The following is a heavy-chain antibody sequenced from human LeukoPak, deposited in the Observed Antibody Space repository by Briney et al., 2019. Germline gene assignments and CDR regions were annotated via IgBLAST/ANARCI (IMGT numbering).Heavy chain of an antibody. V-gene: IGHV3-23*01. Sequence: GGSLRLSCAASGFTFSSYAMSWVRQAPGKGLEWVSAISGSGGSTYYADSVRGRFTISRDNSKNSLYLQMNSLKTEDTAVYYCAISSSYVDYFDYCGQGTLVTVSS. CDR3: AISSSYVDYFDY. D-gene: IGHD6-13*01. CDR1: GFTFSSYA. CDR2: ISGSGGST. J-gene: IGHJ4*02.